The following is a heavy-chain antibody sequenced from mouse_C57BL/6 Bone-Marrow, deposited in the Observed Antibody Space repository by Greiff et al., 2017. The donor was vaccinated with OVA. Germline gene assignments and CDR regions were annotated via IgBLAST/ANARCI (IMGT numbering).Heavy chain of an antibody. CDR2: ISSGGSYT. V-gene: IGHV5-6*01. CDR1: GFTFSSYG. J-gene: IGHJ2*01. Sequence: EVQLQESGGDLVKPGGSLKLSCAASGFTFSSYGMSWVRQTPDKRLEWVATISSGGSYTYYPDSVKGRFTISRDNAKNTLYLQMSSLKSEDTAMYYCARQGRDYWGQGTTLTVSS. CDR3: ARQGRDY.